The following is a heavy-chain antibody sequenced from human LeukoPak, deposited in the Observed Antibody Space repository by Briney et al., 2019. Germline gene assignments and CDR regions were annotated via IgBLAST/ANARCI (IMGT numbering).Heavy chain of an antibody. CDR2: ITTSGGST. CDR1: GFTFSSYW. Sequence: PRGSLTLSCAASGFTFSSYWMSWVRQAPGEGLEWVSSITTSGGSTYYADSVKGRFTISRDNAKNTLYPQMNSLRAEDTAVYYCAKDHYVSGRYDPFDIWGQGTMVTVSS. CDR3: AKDHYVSGRYDPFDI. D-gene: IGHD3-10*01. J-gene: IGHJ3*02. V-gene: IGHV3-23*01.